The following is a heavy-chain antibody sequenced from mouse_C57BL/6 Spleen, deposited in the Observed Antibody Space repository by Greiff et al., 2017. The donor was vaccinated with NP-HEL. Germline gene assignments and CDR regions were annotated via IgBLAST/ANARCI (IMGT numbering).Heavy chain of an antibody. CDR2: IHPYNGNT. CDR3: ARTGTDYFDY. Sequence: QVQLKQPGAELVKPGASVKLSCKASGYTFTSYWMHWVKQRPGQGLEWIGMIHPYNGNTNYNEKFKSKATLTVDKSSSTAYMQHSSLTSEDSAVYYCARTGTDYFDYWGQGTTLTVSS. V-gene: IGHV1-64*01. CDR1: GYTFTSYW. J-gene: IGHJ2*01. D-gene: IGHD4-1*01.